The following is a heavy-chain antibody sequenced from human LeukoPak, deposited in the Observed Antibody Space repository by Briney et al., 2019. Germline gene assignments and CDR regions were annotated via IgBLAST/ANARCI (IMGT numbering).Heavy chain of an antibody. J-gene: IGHJ4*02. CDR1: GGSFSGYY. CDR2: INHSGST. V-gene: IGHV4-34*01. Sequence: PSETLSLTCAVYGGSFSGYYWSWIRQPPGKGLEWIGEINHSGSTNYNPSLKSRVTISVDTSKNQFSLKLSSVTAADTAVYYCARDHRTFGARWGQGTLVTVSS. D-gene: IGHD3-16*01. CDR3: ARDHRTFGAR.